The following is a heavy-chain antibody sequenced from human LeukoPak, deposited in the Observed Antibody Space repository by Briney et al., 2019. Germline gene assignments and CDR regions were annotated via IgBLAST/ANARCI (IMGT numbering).Heavy chain of an antibody. CDR1: GGSISSGDYY. J-gene: IGHJ6*02. CDR3: ARDRLGYCSSTSCRYYYYGMDV. V-gene: IGHV4-30-4*01. CDR2: LYYSGST. D-gene: IGHD2-2*01. Sequence: SQTLSLTCTVSGGSISSGDYYWSWMRQPPGKGLEWIGYLYYSGSTYYNPSLKSRVTISVDTSKNQSSLKLSSVTAADTAVYYCARDRLGYCSSTSCRYYYYGMDVWGQGTTVTVSS.